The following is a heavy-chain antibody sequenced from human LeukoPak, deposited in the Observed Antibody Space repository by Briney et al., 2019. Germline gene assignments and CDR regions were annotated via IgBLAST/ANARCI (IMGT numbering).Heavy chain of an antibody. V-gene: IGHV3-64*01. CDR1: GFTFSSYA. J-gene: IGHJ4*02. CDR2: ISSSGGST. CDR3: ARGQNYGGDSKSFDY. D-gene: IGHD4-23*01. Sequence: PGGSLRLSCAASGFTFSSYAMHWVRQAPGKGLEYVSAISSSGGSTYYANFVKGRFTISRDNSKKTLYLQMGSLRGEDMAVYYCARGQNYGGDSKSFDYWSQGTLVTVSS.